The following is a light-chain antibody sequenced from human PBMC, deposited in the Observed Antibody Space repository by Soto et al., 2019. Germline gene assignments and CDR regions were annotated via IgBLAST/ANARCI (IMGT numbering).Light chain of an antibody. V-gene: IGLV2-14*01. J-gene: IGLJ1*01. CDR3: SSYTRSSTYV. CDR1: SSDVGGYNY. Sequence: QSALTQPASVCGSPGQSITISCTGTSSDVGGYNYVSWYQQHPGKAPKLMIYDVSNRPSGVSNRFSGSKSGNTASLTISGLQAEDEDDYYCSSYTRSSTYVFGTGTKVTVL. CDR2: DVS.